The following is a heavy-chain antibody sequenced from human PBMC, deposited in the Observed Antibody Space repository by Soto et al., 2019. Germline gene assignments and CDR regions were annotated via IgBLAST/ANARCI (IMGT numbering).Heavy chain of an antibody. CDR2: INPANANT. V-gene: IGHV1-3*05. J-gene: IGHJ4*02. CDR3: TRSAISPYGGLIGPFDY. Sequence: QVQLAQSGAEERKPGASVKVSCEATGYTFTAYAMHWVRQAPGQSLEWMGWINPANANTKYLRKFQGRLTITSDTYAKRVYMELSSLISEDTAVYYCTRSAISPYGGLIGPFDYWGQGNLVTVSS. CDR1: GYTFTAYA. D-gene: IGHD3-16*02.